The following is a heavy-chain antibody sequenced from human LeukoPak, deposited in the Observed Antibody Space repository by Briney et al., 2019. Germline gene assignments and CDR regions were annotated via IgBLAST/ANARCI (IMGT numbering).Heavy chain of an antibody. V-gene: IGHV3-13*01. CDR3: ARGGYSYAVDY. CDR1: GFTFSSYD. Sequence: GGSLRLSCAASGFTFSSYDMHWVRQATGKGLEWVSAIGTAGDTYYPGSVKGRFTISRESAKNSLYLQMNSLRAGDTAVYYCARGGYSYAVDYWGQGTLVTVSS. J-gene: IGHJ4*02. CDR2: IGTAGDT. D-gene: IGHD5-18*01.